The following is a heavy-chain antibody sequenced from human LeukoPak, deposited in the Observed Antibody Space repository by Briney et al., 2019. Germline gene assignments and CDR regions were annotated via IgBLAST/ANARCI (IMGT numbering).Heavy chain of an antibody. Sequence: GGSLRLSCAASGLTFSSYGMSWVRQAPGKGLEWVAVISYDGSNKYYADSVKGRFTISRDNAKNSLYLQMNSLRAEDTAVYYCARAYSETYGLGYYYMDVWGKGTTVTISS. D-gene: IGHD1-26*01. V-gene: IGHV3-30*03. CDR3: ARAYSETYGLGYYYMDV. CDR1: GLTFSSYG. CDR2: ISYDGSNK. J-gene: IGHJ6*03.